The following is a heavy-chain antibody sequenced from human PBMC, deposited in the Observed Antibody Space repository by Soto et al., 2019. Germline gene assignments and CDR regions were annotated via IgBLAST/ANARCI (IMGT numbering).Heavy chain of an antibody. CDR1: VFTLSDHY. V-gene: IGHV3-72*01. J-gene: IGHJ4*02. CDR3: VRTTYFSDSRGYIRCFDY. Sequence: XGSLRLSCAGSVFTLSDHYIDWVRHAPGKCLEWVGRSRDKAQGYSTEYAASVKGRFTTSRDDSKNSVYLQMNSLKTEDTAVYYCVRTTYFSDSRGYIRCFDYWGQGTLVNVSS. D-gene: IGHD3-22*01. CDR2: SRDKAQGYST.